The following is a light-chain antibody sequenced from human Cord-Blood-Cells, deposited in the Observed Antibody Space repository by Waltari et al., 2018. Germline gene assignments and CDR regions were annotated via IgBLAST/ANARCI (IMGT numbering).Light chain of an antibody. CDR1: QSVSSSY. J-gene: IGKJ2*01. V-gene: IGKV3-20*01. Sequence: EIVLTQSPGTLSLSPGERATLSCRASQSVSSSYLAWYQQKPGQAPRLLIYGASSGATGSPDRFSGSGSGTDFTLTISRLEPEDFAVYYCQQYGSSPPYTFGQGTKLEIK. CDR2: GAS. CDR3: QQYGSSPPYT.